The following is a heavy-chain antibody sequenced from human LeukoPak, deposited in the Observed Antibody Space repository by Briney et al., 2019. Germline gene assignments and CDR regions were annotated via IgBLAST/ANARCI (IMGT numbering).Heavy chain of an antibody. CDR2: GFYSGNT. D-gene: IGHD1-26*01. CDR3: ARRDMSGAHNFDY. Sequence: SGTLSLTCTVSGGSISSSNHYWGWIRQPPGKGLEWIGTGFYSGNTYYNPSLKSRVTISVDTSKNQFSLKLTSVTAADTAVYYCARRDMSGAHNFDYWGQGTLVTVSS. V-gene: IGHV4-39*01. J-gene: IGHJ4*02. CDR1: GGSISSSNHY.